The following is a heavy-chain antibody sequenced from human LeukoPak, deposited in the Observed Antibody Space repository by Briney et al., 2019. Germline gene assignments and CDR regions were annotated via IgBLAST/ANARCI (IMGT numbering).Heavy chain of an antibody. CDR2: ISYDGSNK. D-gene: IGHD6-19*01. V-gene: IGHV3-30-3*01. CDR3: ARDLRGAVAGTNLNWFDP. J-gene: IGHJ5*02. CDR1: GFTFSSYA. Sequence: GGSLRLSCAASGFTFSSYAMHWVRQAPGKGLEWVAVISYDGSNKYYADSVKGRFTISRDNSKNTPYLQMNSLRAEDTAVYYCARDLRGAVAGTNLNWFDPWGQGTLVTVSS.